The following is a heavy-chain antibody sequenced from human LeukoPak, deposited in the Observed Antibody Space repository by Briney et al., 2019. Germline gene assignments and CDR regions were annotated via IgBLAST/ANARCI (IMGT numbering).Heavy chain of an antibody. D-gene: IGHD3-22*01. J-gene: IGHJ4*02. Sequence: SETLSLTCTVSGGSISSYYWSWIRQPPGKGLEWIGYVYYSGSTNYNPSLKSRVTMSVDTSKNQFSLKLTSVTAADTAVYYCARDQHKYDSSGFYLYYFDYWGQGTLVTVSS. CDR3: ARDQHKYDSSGFYLYYFDY. CDR2: VYYSGST. V-gene: IGHV4-59*01. CDR1: GGSISSYY.